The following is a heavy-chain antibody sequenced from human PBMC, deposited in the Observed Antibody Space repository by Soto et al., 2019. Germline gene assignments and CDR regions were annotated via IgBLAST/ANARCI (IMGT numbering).Heavy chain of an antibody. Sequence: GGSLRLSCTASGFTFSDYVIHWVRQAPGKGLEWVSSVAARATETYYADSVKGRFTIYRDNSKNTVDLQMNSLRVEDTAIYYCAKESYNRRTDLDNWGQGTPVTVSS. CDR1: GFTFSDYV. D-gene: IGHD1-1*01. V-gene: IGHV3-23*01. CDR3: AKESYNRRTDLDN. J-gene: IGHJ4*02. CDR2: VAARATET.